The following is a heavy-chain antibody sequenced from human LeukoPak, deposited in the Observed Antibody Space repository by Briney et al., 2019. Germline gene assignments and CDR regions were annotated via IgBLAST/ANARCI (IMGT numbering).Heavy chain of an antibody. CDR1: GYTFTSYY. J-gene: IGHJ4*02. CDR3: ARVYSSGYSDY. D-gene: IGHD3-22*01. Sequence: ASVKVSCKASGYTFTSYYMHWVRQAPGQGLEWMGIINPSGGSTSYAQKSQGRVTMTRDTSTSTVYMELSSLRSEDTAVYYCARVYSSGYSDYWGQGTLLTVSS. V-gene: IGHV1-46*01. CDR2: INPSGGST.